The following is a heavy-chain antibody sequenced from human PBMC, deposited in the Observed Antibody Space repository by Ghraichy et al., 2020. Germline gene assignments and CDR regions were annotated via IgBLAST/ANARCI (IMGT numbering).Heavy chain of an antibody. CDR2: IYYSGST. CDR1: GGSISSGGYS. J-gene: IGHJ4*02. D-gene: IGHD5-24*01. Sequence: TLSLTCAVSGGSISSGGYSWSWIRQPPGKGLEWIGYIYYSGSTYYNPSLKSRVTISVDTSKNQFSLKLSSVTAADTAVYYCARGEIDYFDYWGQGTLVTVSS. CDR3: ARGEIDYFDY. V-gene: IGHV4-30-4*07.